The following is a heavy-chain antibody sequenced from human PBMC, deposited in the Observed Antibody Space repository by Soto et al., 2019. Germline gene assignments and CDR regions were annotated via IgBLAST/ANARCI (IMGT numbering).Heavy chain of an antibody. CDR2: INAHSGGT. V-gene: IGHV1-2*02. CDR3: AKDLTRQLAYWLDP. CDR1: GFSFTGYY. D-gene: IGHD6-6*01. J-gene: IGHJ5*02. Sequence: ASVKVSCKASGFSFTGYYIHWLRQAPGQGLEWMGWINAHSGGTEYAQKFQGRVTLTRDTSIATAYLTLTSLTSDETALYYCAKDLTRQLAYWLDPWGQGTPVTVSS.